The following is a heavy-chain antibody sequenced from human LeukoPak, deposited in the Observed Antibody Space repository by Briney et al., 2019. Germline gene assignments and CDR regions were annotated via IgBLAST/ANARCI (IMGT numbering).Heavy chain of an antibody. J-gene: IGHJ4*02. V-gene: IGHV3-48*03. CDR1: GFTFSSYE. CDR2: ISGSSSTI. D-gene: IGHD5-12*01. CDR3: ARVGVVATTVY. Sequence: GGSLRLSCAASGFTFSSYEMNWVRQTPGKGLEWVSYISGSSSTIYYADSVKGRFTISRDNAKNSLYLQMNSLRAEDTAVYYCARVGVVATTVYWGQGTLVTVSS.